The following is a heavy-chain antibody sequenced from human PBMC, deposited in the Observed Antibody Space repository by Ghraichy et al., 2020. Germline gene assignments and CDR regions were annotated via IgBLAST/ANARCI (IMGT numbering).Heavy chain of an antibody. CDR1: GFNFSNYA. J-gene: IGHJ3*02. D-gene: IGHD1-1*01. Sequence: GGSLRLSCAASGFNFSNYAMTWVRQAPGKGLEWVSAISGSGTFTYYADSVKGRFTISRDNSQNTLFLQMGNLRAEDTAIYYCAKFKLNDAFDIWGRGTVVTVSS. V-gene: IGHV3-23*01. CDR2: ISGSGTFT. CDR3: AKFKLNDAFDI.